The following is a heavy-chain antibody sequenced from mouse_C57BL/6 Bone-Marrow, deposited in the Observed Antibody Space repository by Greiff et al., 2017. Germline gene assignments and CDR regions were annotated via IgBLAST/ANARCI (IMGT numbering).Heavy chain of an antibody. CDR3: AGSGAY. CDR2: IDPSDSYT. CDR1: GYTFTSYW. J-gene: IGHJ3*01. V-gene: IGHV1-59*01. D-gene: IGHD1-1*01. Sequence: QVHVKQSGAELVRPGTSVKLSCKASGYTFTSYWMHWVKQRPGQGLEWIGVIDPSDSYTNYNQKFKGKATLTVDTSSSTAYMQLSSLTSEDSAVYYCAGSGAYWGQGTLVTVSA.